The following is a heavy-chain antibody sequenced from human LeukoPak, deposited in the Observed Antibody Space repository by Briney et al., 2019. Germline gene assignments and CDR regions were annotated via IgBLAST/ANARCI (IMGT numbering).Heavy chain of an antibody. J-gene: IGHJ4*02. CDR1: GFTFSSYA. CDR3: AKSTSYRSSTSCYWHPTNY. Sequence: GGSLRLSCAASGFTFSSYAMGWVRQAPGKGLEWVSAISGSGGSTYYADSVKGRFTISRDNSKNTLYLQMNSLRAEDTAVYYCAKSTSYRSSTSCYWHPTNYWGQGTLVTVSS. D-gene: IGHD2-2*01. CDR2: ISGSGGST. V-gene: IGHV3-23*01.